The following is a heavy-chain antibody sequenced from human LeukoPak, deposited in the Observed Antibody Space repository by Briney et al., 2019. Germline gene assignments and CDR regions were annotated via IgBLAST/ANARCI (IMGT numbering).Heavy chain of an antibody. CDR3: ARAGGDYGHYYYGMDV. V-gene: IGHV4-34*01. CDR2: INHSGST. D-gene: IGHD4-17*01. Sequence: SETLSLTCAVYGGSFSGYYWSWIRQPPGKGLEWIGEINHSGSTNYNPSLKSRVTISVDTSKNQFSLKLSSATAADTAVYYCARAGGDYGHYYYGMDVWGQGTTVTVSS. CDR1: GGSFSGYY. J-gene: IGHJ6*02.